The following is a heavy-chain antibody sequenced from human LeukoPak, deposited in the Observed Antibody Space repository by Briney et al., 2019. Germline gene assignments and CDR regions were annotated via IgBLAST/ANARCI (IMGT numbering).Heavy chain of an antibody. CDR3: ARERDGRFFDY. D-gene: IGHD5-24*01. V-gene: IGHV3-7*01. Sequence: PGGSLRLSCTVSRLTCRSFWRRWVRQAPGKGLEWVANINQEGTEKYFVDSVRGRFTISRDNAKNSLHLQMNTLTAEDTAVYYCARERDGRFFDYWGQGTLVTVSS. CDR1: RLTCRSFW. CDR2: INQEGTEK. J-gene: IGHJ4*02.